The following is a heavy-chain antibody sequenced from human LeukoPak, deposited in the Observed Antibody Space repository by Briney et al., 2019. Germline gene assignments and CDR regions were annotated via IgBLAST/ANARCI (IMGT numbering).Heavy chain of an antibody. CDR1: GYTLTELS. CDR2: FDPEDGET. D-gene: IGHD2-15*01. Sequence: ASVKVSCKVSGYTLTELSMHWVRQAPGKGLEWMGGFDPEDGETIYAQKFQGRVTMTRDTSISTAYMEPSRLRSDDTAVYYCARVCGGGSCKDAFDIWGQGTMVTVSS. CDR3: ARVCGGGSCKDAFDI. V-gene: IGHV1-24*01. J-gene: IGHJ3*02.